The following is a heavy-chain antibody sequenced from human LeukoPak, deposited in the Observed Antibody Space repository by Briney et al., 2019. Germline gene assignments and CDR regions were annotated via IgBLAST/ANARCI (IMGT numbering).Heavy chain of an antibody. Sequence: GTSVKVSCKASGFTFTSSAMQWVRQARGQRLEWIGWIVVGSGNTNYAQKFQERVTITRDMSTSTAYMELSSLRSEDTAVYYCAADDSSGYYLDYYYGMDVWGQGTTVTVSS. J-gene: IGHJ6*02. CDR3: AADDSSGYYLDYYYGMDV. CDR2: IVVGSGNT. V-gene: IGHV1-58*02. CDR1: GFTFTSSA. D-gene: IGHD3-22*01.